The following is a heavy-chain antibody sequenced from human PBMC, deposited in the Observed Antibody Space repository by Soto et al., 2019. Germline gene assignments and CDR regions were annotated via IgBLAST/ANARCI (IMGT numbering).Heavy chain of an antibody. V-gene: IGHV3-23*01. CDR2: IRQSGDRS. D-gene: IGHD3-10*01. CDR1: GFIFSNFA. J-gene: IGHJ4*02. CDR3: VTAVRTRLDN. Sequence: GGSLRLSCAASGFIFSNFAMYWVRRAPGKGLEWVSSIRQSGDRSSYADSAKGRFTISRDNSKNTLYLQMNVLRLDGTAVYYCVTAVRTRLDNWGPGTLVTVSS.